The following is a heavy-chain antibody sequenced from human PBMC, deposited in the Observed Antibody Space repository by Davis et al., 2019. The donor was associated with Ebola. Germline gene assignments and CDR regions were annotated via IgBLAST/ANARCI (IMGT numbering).Heavy chain of an antibody. CDR1: GYTFTDHW. CDR3: ATPSPYCTGGTCYYGMDV. D-gene: IGHD2-8*02. V-gene: IGHV5-51*01. J-gene: IGHJ6*02. Sequence: GESLKISCQASGYTFTDHWIGWVRQMPGKGLEWLGLMHPRNSDTRYSPSFQGQVTISADKSTSTVYLQWSSLKDSDTAMYYCATPSPYCTGGTCYYGMDVWGQGTTVTVSS. CDR2: MHPRNSDT.